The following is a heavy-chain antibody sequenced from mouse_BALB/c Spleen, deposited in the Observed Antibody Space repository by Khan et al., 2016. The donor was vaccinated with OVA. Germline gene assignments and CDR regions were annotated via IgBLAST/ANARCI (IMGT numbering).Heavy chain of an antibody. CDR2: IRYDGNS. D-gene: IGHD3-1*01. Sequence: VQLQESGPGLVKPSQSLSLTCSVTGYSITSGYFWNWIRQFPGNKLEWMGYIRYDGNSNYNPSLKNRISITRDTSKNQFFLKLNSVTPEDTATYYGAGGGSSGPAWFAYWGQGTLVTVSA. J-gene: IGHJ3*01. V-gene: IGHV3-6*02. CDR1: GYSITSGYF. CDR3: AGGGSSGPAWFAY.